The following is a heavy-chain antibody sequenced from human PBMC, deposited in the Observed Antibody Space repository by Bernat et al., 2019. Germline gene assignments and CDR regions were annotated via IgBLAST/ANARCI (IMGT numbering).Heavy chain of an antibody. CDR1: GFTFSNYG. J-gene: IGHJ4*02. Sequence: QVQLVESGGGVFLPGRSLTLSCATPGFTFSNYGIHWVRQSPGKGLEWVAFTSYDGNYKYYADAVKGRITISRETSNNTVILQMNSLRGEDTAVYFCARDRTVGATAQDFWGQGTLVTISS. CDR3: ARDRTVGATAQDF. V-gene: IGHV3-30*03. D-gene: IGHD1-26*01. CDR2: TSYDGNYK.